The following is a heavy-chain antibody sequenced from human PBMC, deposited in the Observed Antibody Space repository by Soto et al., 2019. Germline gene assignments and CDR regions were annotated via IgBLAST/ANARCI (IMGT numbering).Heavy chain of an antibody. Sequence: SETLSLTCTVSGGSFKSGSYSWSWIRQPPGKGLEWIGYVYHTGRTGYNPSLKSRVSISMDTSKNQFSLNLDSVTAADTAVYFCARDFAYFDSWGQGTLVTVSS. V-gene: IGHV4-61*01. J-gene: IGHJ4*02. D-gene: IGHD3-3*01. CDR3: ARDFAYFDS. CDR2: VYHTGRT. CDR1: GGSFKSGSYS.